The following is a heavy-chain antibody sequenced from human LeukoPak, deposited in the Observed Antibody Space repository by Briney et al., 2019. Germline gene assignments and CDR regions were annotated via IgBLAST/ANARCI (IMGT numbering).Heavy chain of an antibody. CDR3: ARRAYNAFDI. CDR1: GASISSYY. D-gene: IGHD4-11*01. CDR2: IYYSGST. Sequence: PSETLSLTCTVSGASISSYYCSWIRQPPGKGLEWIGYIYYSGSTNYNPSLKSRVTISVDTSKNQFSLKLSSVTAADTAVYYCARRAYNAFDIWGQGTMVTVSS. J-gene: IGHJ3*02. V-gene: IGHV4-59*08.